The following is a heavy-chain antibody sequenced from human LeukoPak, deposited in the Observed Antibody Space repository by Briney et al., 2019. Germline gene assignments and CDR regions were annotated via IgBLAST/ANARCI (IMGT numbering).Heavy chain of an antibody. CDR3: AKDQGRVDAFDI. D-gene: IGHD3-3*01. CDR2: ISYDGSNK. Sequence: PGGSLRLSCAASGFTFSSYGMHWVRQAPGKRLEWVAVISYDGSNKYYADSVKGRFTISRDNSKNTLYLQMNSLRAEDTAVYYCAKDQGRVDAFDIWGQGTMVTVSS. V-gene: IGHV3-30*18. J-gene: IGHJ3*02. CDR1: GFTFSSYG.